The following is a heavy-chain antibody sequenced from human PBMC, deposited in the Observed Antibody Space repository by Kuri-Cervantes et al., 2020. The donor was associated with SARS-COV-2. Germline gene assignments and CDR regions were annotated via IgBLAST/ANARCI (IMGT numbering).Heavy chain of an antibody. CDR2: ISNGASTR. Sequence: GESLKISCAASGFTFSDYNMNWVRQAPGKGLEWIAHISNGASTRFYADSVKGRFIISRDNARNVVYLQMNSLRDEDTAVYYCAGGTVTTDPPFDYWGQGTLVTVSS. CDR1: GFTFSDYN. J-gene: IGHJ4*02. V-gene: IGHV3-48*02. D-gene: IGHD4-17*01. CDR3: AGGTVTTDPPFDY.